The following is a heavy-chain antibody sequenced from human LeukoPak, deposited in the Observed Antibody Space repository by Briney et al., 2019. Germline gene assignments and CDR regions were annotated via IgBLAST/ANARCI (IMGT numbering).Heavy chain of an antibody. V-gene: IGHV4-34*01. J-gene: IGHJ4*02. D-gene: IGHD4-17*01. CDR3: ARGLLSGTTVTYFDY. Sequence: SETLSLTCAVYGGSFSGYYWSWIRQPPGKGLEWIGEINHSGSTNYNPSLKSRVTISVDTSKNQFSLKLSSVTAADTAVYYCARGLLSGTTVTYFDYWGQGTLVTVSS. CDR1: GGSFSGYY. CDR2: INHSGST.